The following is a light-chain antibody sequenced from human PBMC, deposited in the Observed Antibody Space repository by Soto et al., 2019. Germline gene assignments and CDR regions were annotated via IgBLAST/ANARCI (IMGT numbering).Light chain of an antibody. Sequence: DIQMTQSPSTLSASVGDRVTIPCRASQSISSWLAWYQQKPGKAPKVLIYKASSLESGVPSRFSGSGSGTEFTLTISSLQPDDFATYYCQHYNNYPWTFGQGTKVEIK. CDR3: QHYNNYPWT. V-gene: IGKV1-5*03. J-gene: IGKJ1*01. CDR2: KAS. CDR1: QSISSW.